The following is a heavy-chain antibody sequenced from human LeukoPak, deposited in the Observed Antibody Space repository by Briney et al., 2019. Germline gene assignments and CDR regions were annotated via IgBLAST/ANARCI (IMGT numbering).Heavy chain of an antibody. Sequence: PGGSLRLSCAASGFSFSTYAMTWVRQAPGKGLEWVSGVLQNGNTFYADAVKGRFTSSRDNSKNILYLQMNSLRAEDTAIYYCAKDAISGDGCWEFDYWGQGNLVTVSS. D-gene: IGHD5-24*01. CDR2: VLQNGNT. CDR1: GFSFSTYA. CDR3: AKDAISGDGCWEFDY. J-gene: IGHJ4*02. V-gene: IGHV3-23*01.